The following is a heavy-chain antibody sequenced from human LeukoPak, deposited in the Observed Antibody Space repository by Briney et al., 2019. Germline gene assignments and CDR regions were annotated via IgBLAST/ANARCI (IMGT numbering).Heavy chain of an antibody. CDR3: AREYSNSQFDY. CDR2: INPSSGST. D-gene: IGHD6-13*01. J-gene: IGHJ4*02. Sequence: ASVKVSCKASGYTFTSYYMHWVRQAPGQGLEWMAIINPSSGSTSYAQKFQGRVTMTRDTSTSTVYMELSSLRSEDTAMYYCAREYSNSQFDYWGQGTLVTVSS. V-gene: IGHV1-46*01. CDR1: GYTFTSYY.